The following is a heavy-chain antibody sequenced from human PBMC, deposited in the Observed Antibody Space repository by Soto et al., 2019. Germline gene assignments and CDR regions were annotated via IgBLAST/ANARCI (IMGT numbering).Heavy chain of an antibody. CDR2: IYSGGYT. D-gene: IGHD3-10*01. V-gene: IGHV3-53*01. J-gene: IGHJ4*02. Sequence: EVQLVESGGGLIQPGGSLRLSCAVSGFTVSNNYMSWVRQAPGKGLEGVSVIYSGGYTAYGDSVKGRFTISRDNSKNTLNLQMKSRRAADRALYYGGTNRGGGGYWGQGTLVTVSS. CDR3: GTNRGGGGY. CDR1: GFTVSNNY.